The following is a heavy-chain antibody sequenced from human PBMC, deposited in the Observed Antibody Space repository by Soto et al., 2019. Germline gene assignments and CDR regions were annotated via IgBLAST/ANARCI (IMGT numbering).Heavy chain of an antibody. J-gene: IGHJ6*02. CDR1: GASISNYY. V-gene: IGHV4-59*08. CDR2: VNDGWGA. D-gene: IGHD3-10*01. Sequence: QVHLQQSGPGLVKPSETLSLSCTISGASISNYYWSWIRQVPGKGMEWIGYVNDGWGAAYNPSIQSRAAVSLDTSKSLLSLKLTSVTATDPAVYYCVLQGFGALHGLVDVWCQGTTVTVSS. CDR3: VLQGFGALHGLVDV.